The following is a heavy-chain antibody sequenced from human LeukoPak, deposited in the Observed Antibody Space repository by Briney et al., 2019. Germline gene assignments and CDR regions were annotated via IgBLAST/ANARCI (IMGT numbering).Heavy chain of an antibody. D-gene: IGHD3-3*01. CDR2: IYYSGST. Sequence: SETLSLTCTVSGGSISSGGYYWSWIRQHPGKGLEWIGYIYYSGSTNYNPSLKSRVTISVDTSKNQFSLKLSSVTAADTAVYYCARESEWSTDPGVYAAKGADAFDIWGQGTMVTVSS. V-gene: IGHV4-61*08. CDR3: ARESEWSTDPGVYAAKGADAFDI. CDR1: GGSISSGGYY. J-gene: IGHJ3*02.